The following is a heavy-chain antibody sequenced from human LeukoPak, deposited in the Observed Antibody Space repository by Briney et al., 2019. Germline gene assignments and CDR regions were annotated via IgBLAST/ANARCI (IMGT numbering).Heavy chain of an antibody. CDR1: GASISNYY. D-gene: IGHD3-22*01. CDR2: IYYSGTT. Sequence: PSETLSLTCTVSGASISNYYWSWARQPPGKGLEWIGHIYYSGTTYYNPSLKSRVTISVDTSKNQFSLKLSSVTAADTAVYYCARVVAPYYFDFWGQGTLVTVSS. V-gene: IGHV4-59*04. CDR3: ARVVAPYYFDF. J-gene: IGHJ4*02.